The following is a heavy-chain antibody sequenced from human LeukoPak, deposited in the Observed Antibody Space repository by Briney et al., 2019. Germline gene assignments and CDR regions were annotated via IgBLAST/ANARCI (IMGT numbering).Heavy chain of an antibody. V-gene: IGHV4-39*07. Sequence: SETLSLTCTVSGGSISSSGYFWGWIRQPPGKGLEWIGNIYSSGNTYYNPSLKSRVTISVDTSKNQFSLKLTSVIAADTAVYYCARDGGTAGYSSGSDYWGQGTRVTVSS. CDR2: IYSSGNT. CDR1: GGSISSSGYF. J-gene: IGHJ4*02. CDR3: ARDGGTAGYSSGSDY. D-gene: IGHD5-18*01.